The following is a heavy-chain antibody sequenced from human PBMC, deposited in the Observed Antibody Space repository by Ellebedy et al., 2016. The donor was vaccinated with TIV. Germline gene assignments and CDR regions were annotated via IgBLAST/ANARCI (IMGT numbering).Heavy chain of an antibody. CDR1: GFTFSNAW. CDR3: STFPPLEMRAFDI. CDR2: IKPKTDGETT. J-gene: IGHJ3*02. Sequence: GESLKISCAGSGFTFSNAWMSWVRQAPGKGLAWVGRIKPKTDGETTDYAAPVKGRFTISRDDSKNTLYLQMNNLKTEDTTVYYCSTFPPLEMRAFDIWGQGTMVNVSS. V-gene: IGHV3-15*01. D-gene: IGHD5-24*01.